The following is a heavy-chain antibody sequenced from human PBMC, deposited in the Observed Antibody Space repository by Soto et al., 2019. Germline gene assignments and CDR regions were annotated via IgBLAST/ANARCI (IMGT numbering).Heavy chain of an antibody. Sequence: GGSLRLSCAASGFTISTNHMSWVRQAPGKALEYMSLSYNGGTTYNADSVKGRFTISTDNSKNTLHLQMNSLGAEDTALYYCARDLNYWGQGTLVTVSS. CDR1: GFTISTNH. V-gene: IGHV3-66*01. CDR2: SYNGGTT. CDR3: ARDLNY. J-gene: IGHJ4*02.